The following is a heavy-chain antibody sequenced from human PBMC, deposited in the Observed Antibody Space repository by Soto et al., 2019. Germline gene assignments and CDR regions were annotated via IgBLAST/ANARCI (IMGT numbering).Heavy chain of an antibody. CDR2: IIPIFGTA. Sequence: SVKVSCKASGGTFSSSAISWVRQAPGQGLEWMGGIIPIFGTANYAQKFQGRVTITADESTSTAYMELSSLRSEDTAVYYCAGYYDFWSGYYRVLYNWFDPWGQGTLVTVSS. CDR3: AGYYDFWSGYYRVLYNWFDP. D-gene: IGHD3-3*01. V-gene: IGHV1-69*13. J-gene: IGHJ5*02. CDR1: GGTFSSSA.